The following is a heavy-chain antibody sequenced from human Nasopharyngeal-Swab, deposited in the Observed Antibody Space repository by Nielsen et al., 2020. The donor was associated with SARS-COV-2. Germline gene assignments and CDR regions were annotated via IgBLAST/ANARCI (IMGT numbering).Heavy chain of an antibody. Sequence: GESMKISCAASGFIFSASAIHWVSQAPGKGLEWVANIKPDGSEKYYVDSVKGRFTISRDNARNSLYLQINSLRAEDTAMYYCARESVSITTYIDHWGQGTLVTVSS. CDR2: IKPDGSEK. V-gene: IGHV3-7*03. D-gene: IGHD4-11*01. CDR3: ARESVSITTYIDH. J-gene: IGHJ4*02. CDR1: GFIFSASA.